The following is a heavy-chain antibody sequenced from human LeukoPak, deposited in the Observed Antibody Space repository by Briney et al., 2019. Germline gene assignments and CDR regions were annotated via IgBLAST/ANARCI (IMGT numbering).Heavy chain of an antibody. CDR2: IYYSGTT. J-gene: IGHJ4*02. CDR1: GGSISGAYY. CDR3: ARDPHTSNQPDY. Sequence: SQTLSLTCSVSGGSISGAYYWSWIRQHPGKGLEYFGYIYYSGTTYYNPSLQSRVTISVDTSKNQFSLKLNSVTAADTAVYYCARDPHTSNQPDYWGQGTLVTVSS. V-gene: IGHV4-31*03. D-gene: IGHD2-2*01.